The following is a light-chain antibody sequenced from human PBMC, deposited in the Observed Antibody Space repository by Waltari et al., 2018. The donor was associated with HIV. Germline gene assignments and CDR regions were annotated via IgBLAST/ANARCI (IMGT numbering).Light chain of an antibody. CDR1: SSDVGDSY. CDR3: SSYISSATPE. Sequence: QSALTQPASVSGSPGQSITISCTGTSSDVGDSYVSWYQHHTGKAPKLIIYEVSNRPSGVSYRFSGSKSGNTATLTISGLLAEDEADYFCSSYISSATPEFGGGTRLTVL. V-gene: IGLV2-14*01. J-gene: IGLJ3*02. CDR2: EVS.